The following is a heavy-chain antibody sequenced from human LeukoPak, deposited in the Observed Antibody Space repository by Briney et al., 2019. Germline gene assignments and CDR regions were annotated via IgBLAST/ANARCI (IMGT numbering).Heavy chain of an antibody. CDR2: IYYSGST. V-gene: IGHV4-39*07. Sequence: PSENLSLTCIVSGGSISSSSYYWGWIRQPPGKGLEWIGSIYYSGSTYYNPSLKSRVTISVDKSKNQFSLKLSSVTAADTAVYYCARIGFDYYDSRTDFDYWGQGTLVTVSS. J-gene: IGHJ4*02. CDR1: GGSISSSSYY. D-gene: IGHD3-22*01. CDR3: ARIGFDYYDSRTDFDY.